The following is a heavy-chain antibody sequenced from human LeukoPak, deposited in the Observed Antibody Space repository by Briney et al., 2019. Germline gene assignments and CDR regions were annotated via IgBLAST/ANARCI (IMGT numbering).Heavy chain of an antibody. CDR3: ARDKGQYGSGTRGFTWFDP. J-gene: IGHJ5*02. CDR2: INPNSGGT. V-gene: IGHV1-2*02. D-gene: IGHD3-10*01. Sequence: ASVKVSCKASGGTFSSHAISWVRQAPGQGLEWMGWINPNSGGTNYAQKFQGRVTMARDTSISTAYMELSRLRSDDTAVYYCARDKGQYGSGTRGFTWFDPWGQGTLVTVSS. CDR1: GGTFSSHA.